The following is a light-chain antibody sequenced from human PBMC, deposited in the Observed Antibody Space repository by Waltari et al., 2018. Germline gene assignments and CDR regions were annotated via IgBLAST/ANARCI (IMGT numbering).Light chain of an antibody. CDR3: QQTHSFPLT. CDR1: QGISGL. J-gene: IGKJ4*01. V-gene: IGKV1D-12*01. CDR2: AAS. Sequence: DIQMIQSPSSVSASVGDRVTITCRASQGISGLLAWYQLKPGKGPTLLIYAASSLQSGVPSRFSGSGFGTDFTLTISSLRPEDLATYYCQQTHSFPLTFGGGTKVEIK.